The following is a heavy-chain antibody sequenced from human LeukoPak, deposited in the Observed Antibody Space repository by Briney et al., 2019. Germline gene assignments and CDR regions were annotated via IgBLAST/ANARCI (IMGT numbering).Heavy chain of an antibody. CDR1: GFTFSSYA. V-gene: IGHV3-23*01. CDR2: ISGSGGST. CDR3: AKRSVDCSPTRCRHPYIDC. D-gene: IGHD2-2*01. J-gene: IGHJ4*02. Sequence: GGSLRLSCAASGFTFSSYAMTWVRQAPGKGLEWVSGISGSGGSTYYVDSVRGRFTVSRHNSENTLYLQMNSLGVEDTAVYYCAKRSVDCSPTRCRHPYIDCWGQGTLVTVSS.